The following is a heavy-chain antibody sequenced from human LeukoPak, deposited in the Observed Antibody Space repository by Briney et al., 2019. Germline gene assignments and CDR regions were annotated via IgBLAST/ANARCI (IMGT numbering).Heavy chain of an antibody. CDR2: ITSGGAST. D-gene: IGHD3-16*01. CDR3: TRQSRGTYYAFDS. Sequence: PGGSLRLSCDASGFSISDYYMSWLRQSPGKGLEWISYITSGGASTNYADSVKGRFTISRDKAKNSVALQLNSLRAEDTAVYYCTRQSRGTYYAFDSWGQGTLVTVSS. CDR1: GFSISDYY. J-gene: IGHJ4*02. V-gene: IGHV3-11*01.